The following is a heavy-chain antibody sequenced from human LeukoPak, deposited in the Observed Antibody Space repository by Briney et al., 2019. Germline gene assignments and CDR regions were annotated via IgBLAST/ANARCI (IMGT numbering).Heavy chain of an antibody. Sequence: SETLSLTCTVSGGSISSYYGSWIRQPPGKGLEWIGYIYYSGSTNYNPSLKSRVTISVDTSKNQFSLKLSSVTAADTAVYYCARDEIAVADSRYMDVWGKGTTVTVSS. D-gene: IGHD6-19*01. CDR2: IYYSGST. CDR1: GGSISSYY. J-gene: IGHJ6*03. CDR3: ARDEIAVADSRYMDV. V-gene: IGHV4-59*01.